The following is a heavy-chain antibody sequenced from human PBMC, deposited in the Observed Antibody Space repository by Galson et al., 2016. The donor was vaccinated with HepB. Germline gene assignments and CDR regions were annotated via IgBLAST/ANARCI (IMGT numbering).Heavy chain of an antibody. D-gene: IGHD2-2*01. J-gene: IGHJ6*02. CDR3: AGCSSTNCHYYYSLDV. Sequence: SLRLSCAASGFIFSSYGMHWVRQAPGKGLQWVAIIWHDGRNKYYEDSVKGRFTISRDNSNNTLFLQMNGLRAEDTAVYYCAGCSSTNCHYYYSLDVWGRGTTVTVSS. CDR1: GFIFSSYG. V-gene: IGHV3-33*01. CDR2: IWHDGRNK.